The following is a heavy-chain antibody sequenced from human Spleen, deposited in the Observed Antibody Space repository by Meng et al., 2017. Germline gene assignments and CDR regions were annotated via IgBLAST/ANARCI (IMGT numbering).Heavy chain of an antibody. CDR1: GLTFKNAW. CDR2: IKSKSDGGTT. D-gene: IGHD4-23*01. J-gene: IGHJ4*02. V-gene: IGHV3-15*01. CDR3: TTVGQDYGGGFDS. Sequence: GESLKISCAVSGLTFKNAWMNWVRQAPGKGLEWVGRIKSKSDGGTTDFAAPVKGRFTISRDDTKNTLSLQMNSLKIEDTAVYYCTTVGQDYGGGFDSWGQGTLVTVSS.